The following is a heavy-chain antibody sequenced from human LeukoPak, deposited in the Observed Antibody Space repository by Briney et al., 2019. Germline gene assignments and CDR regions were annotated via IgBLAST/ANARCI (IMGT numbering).Heavy chain of an antibody. CDR2: ISGSGGST. V-gene: IGHV3-23*01. CDR3: APLPPPDYYYYGMDV. J-gene: IGHJ6*02. Sequence: GGSLRLSCAASGFTFSSYAMSWARQAPGKGLEWVSAISGSGGSTYYADSVKGRCTISRDNSKNTLYLQMNSLRAEDTAVYYCAPLPPPDYYYYGMDVWGQGTTVTVSS. CDR1: GFTFSSYA.